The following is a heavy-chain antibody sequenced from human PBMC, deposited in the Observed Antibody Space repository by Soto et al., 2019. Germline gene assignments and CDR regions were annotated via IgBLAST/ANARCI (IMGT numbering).Heavy chain of an antibody. Sequence: GASVKVSCKASGYTFTGYYMHWVRQAPGQGLEWMGWINPNSGGTNYAQKFQGRVTMTRDTSISTAYMELSRLRSDDTAVYYCARDVLTAAGTSRYYGMDVWGQGTTVTVSS. D-gene: IGHD6-13*01. CDR1: GYTFTGYY. CDR2: INPNSGGT. V-gene: IGHV1-2*02. CDR3: ARDVLTAAGTSRYYGMDV. J-gene: IGHJ6*02.